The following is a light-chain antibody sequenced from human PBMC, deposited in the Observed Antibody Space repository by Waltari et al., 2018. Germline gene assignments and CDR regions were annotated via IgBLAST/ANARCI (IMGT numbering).Light chain of an antibody. Sequence: EIVLTQSPDTLSLSPGEGATLSCRTSQTIRTTYLAWYQQEPGQAHTPLIYGTFSRATGIPDRFTGSRSRTDFSLTISSLATEGSATYYCQQSDIRPITFGGGSNVESK. CDR1: QTIRTTY. CDR2: GTF. J-gene: IGKJ4*01. CDR3: QQSDIRPIT. V-gene: IGKV3-20*01.